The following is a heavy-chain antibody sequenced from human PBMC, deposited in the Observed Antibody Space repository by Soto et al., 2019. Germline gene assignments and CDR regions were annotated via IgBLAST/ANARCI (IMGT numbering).Heavy chain of an antibody. Sequence: QVQLVESGGGVVQPGRSLRLSCAASGFTFSSYAMHWVRQAPGKGLEWVAVISYAGSNKYYADSVKGRFTISRDNSKNTLYLQMNSLRAEDTAVYYCARGLVVVAATFDYWGQGTLVTVSS. J-gene: IGHJ4*02. CDR3: ARGLVVVAATFDY. V-gene: IGHV3-30-3*01. CDR1: GFTFSSYA. CDR2: ISYAGSNK. D-gene: IGHD2-15*01.